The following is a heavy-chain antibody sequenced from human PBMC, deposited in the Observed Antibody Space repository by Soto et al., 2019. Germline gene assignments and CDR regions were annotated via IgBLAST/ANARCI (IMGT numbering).Heavy chain of an antibody. D-gene: IGHD7-27*01. J-gene: IGHJ4*02. V-gene: IGHV3-9*01. CDR3: AKETQANLGTGGFDY. CDR2: ISWNSDAI. Sequence: GGSLRLSCAVSGFAFDDYAMHWVRQAPGKGLEWVSGISWNSDAIKYADSAKGRFTISRDNAKNSLYLQLKSLRVEDTALYYCAKETQANLGTGGFDYWGQGSPVTVSS. CDR1: GFAFDDYA.